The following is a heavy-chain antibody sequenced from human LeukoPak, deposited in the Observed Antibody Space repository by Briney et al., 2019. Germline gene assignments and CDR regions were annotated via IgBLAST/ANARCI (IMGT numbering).Heavy chain of an antibody. D-gene: IGHD3-22*01. Sequence: SETLSLTCTVSGGSISSGTYYWSWLRQPAGKGLEWIGRIHTSGSTNYNPSLKSRVTMSGYTSKNQFSLKLSSVTAADTAVYYCARDTYYYDSSGYNYFDYWGQGTLVTVSS. CDR1: GGSISSGTYY. CDR3: ARDTYYYDSSGYNYFDY. J-gene: IGHJ4*02. CDR2: IHTSGST. V-gene: IGHV4-61*02.